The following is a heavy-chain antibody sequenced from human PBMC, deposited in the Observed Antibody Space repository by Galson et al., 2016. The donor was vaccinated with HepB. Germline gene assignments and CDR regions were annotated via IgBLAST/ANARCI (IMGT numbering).Heavy chain of an antibody. CDR2: IYPDDSDT. Sequence: QSGAEVKKPGESLKISCKGSGDSFTRYWIAWVRQTPVKGLEWMGSIYPDDSDTRYSPSFQGQVTISADKSISTAYLQWSSLKASDTAMYYCARLVTTLNPIDYWGQGTLVTVSS. V-gene: IGHV5-51*01. CDR1: GDSFTRYW. J-gene: IGHJ4*02. D-gene: IGHD4-17*01. CDR3: ARLVTTLNPIDY.